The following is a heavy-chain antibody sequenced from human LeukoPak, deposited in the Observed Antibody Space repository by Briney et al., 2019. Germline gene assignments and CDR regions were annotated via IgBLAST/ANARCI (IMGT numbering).Heavy chain of an antibody. CDR2: IYYSGST. CDR3: ARGRGYSYGYRFHYFDY. Sequence: SETLSLTCTVSGGSISSYYWSWIRQPPGKGLEWIGYIYYSGSTNYNPSLKSRATISVDTSKNQFSLKLSSVTAADTAVYYCARGRGYSYGYRFHYFDYWGQGTLVTVSS. V-gene: IGHV4-59*12. D-gene: IGHD5-18*01. CDR1: GGSISSYY. J-gene: IGHJ4*02.